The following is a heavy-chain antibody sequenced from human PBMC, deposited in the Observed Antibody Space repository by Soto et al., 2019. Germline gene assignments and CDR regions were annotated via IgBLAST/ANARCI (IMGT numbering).Heavy chain of an antibody. D-gene: IGHD5-18*01. CDR1: GFTFSSYA. V-gene: IGHV3-23*01. CDR2: ISGSGGTT. J-gene: IGHJ4*02. CDR3: AKDNTAMEN. Sequence: EVQLLESGGGLGQPGGSLRLSCAASGFTFSSYAMTWVRQAPGQGLEWVASISGSGGTTNYADSVKGRFTISRDNSKNTAYLQMNSLRAEDTAVYYCAKDNTAMENWGQGTLVTVSS.